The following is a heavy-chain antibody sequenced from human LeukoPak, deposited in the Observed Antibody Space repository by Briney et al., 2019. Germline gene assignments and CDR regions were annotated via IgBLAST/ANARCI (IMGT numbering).Heavy chain of an antibody. CDR1: GGTFNNYT. D-gene: IGHD2-15*01. CDR3: AREYCSAGSCYSRAFDP. V-gene: IGHV1-2*02. CDR2: INPNSDGT. Sequence: ASVKVSCKASGGTFNNYTISWVRQAPGQGLEWMGWINPNSDGTNYAQKFQGRVTMTWDTSISTAYMELSRLKSDDTALYYCAREYCSAGSCYSRAFDPWGQGTLVTVSS. J-gene: IGHJ5*02.